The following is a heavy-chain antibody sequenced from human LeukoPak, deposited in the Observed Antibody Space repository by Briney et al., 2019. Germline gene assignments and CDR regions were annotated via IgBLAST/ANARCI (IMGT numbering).Heavy chain of an antibody. Sequence: PGGSLRLSCAASGVTFDDYAIHWVRQAPGKGLEWVSGISWNSGSIGYADSVKGRFTISRDNAKNSLYLQMNSLRAEDTALYYCAKDMFDYYDSSGYSGGMDVWGQGTTVTVSS. J-gene: IGHJ6*02. CDR1: GVTFDDYA. D-gene: IGHD3-22*01. CDR3: AKDMFDYYDSSGYSGGMDV. V-gene: IGHV3-9*01. CDR2: ISWNSGSI.